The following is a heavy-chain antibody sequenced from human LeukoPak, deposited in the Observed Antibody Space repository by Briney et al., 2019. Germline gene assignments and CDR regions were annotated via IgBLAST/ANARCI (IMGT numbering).Heavy chain of an antibody. CDR2: INPYSGAI. V-gene: IGHV1-2*02. CDR1: GFTFXDEY. D-gene: IGHD2-2*01. J-gene: IGHJ4*02. CDR3: ARDPKSQLLLDY. Sequence: ASVKVSCKSSGFTFXDEYIHWXXXAPGQGXEWMGWINPYSGAINYAQKFQPRVTLTRDTSISTAYMALRRLTSGDTAVYYCARDPKSQLLLDYWGQGTLVTVSS.